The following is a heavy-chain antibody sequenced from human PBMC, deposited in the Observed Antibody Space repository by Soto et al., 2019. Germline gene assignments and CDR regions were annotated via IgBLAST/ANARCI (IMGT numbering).Heavy chain of an antibody. Sequence: ASVKVSCKASGYTFTSYGISWVRQAPGQGLEWMGWISAYNGNTNYAQKLQGRVTMTTDTSTSTAYMELRSLRSDDTAVYYCERVFRYCSSTSCYREYYYYGMDVWGQGTTVTVSS. CDR1: GYTFTSYG. V-gene: IGHV1-18*01. J-gene: IGHJ6*02. CDR3: ERVFRYCSSTSCYREYYYYGMDV. D-gene: IGHD2-2*02. CDR2: ISAYNGNT.